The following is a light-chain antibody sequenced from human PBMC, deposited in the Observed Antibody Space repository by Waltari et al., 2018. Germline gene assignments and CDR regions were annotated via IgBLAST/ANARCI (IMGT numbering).Light chain of an antibody. J-gene: IGKJ4*01. CDR1: QTISSY. V-gene: IGKV1-39*01. CDR2: AAS. CDR3: QQSHNTPLT. Sequence: DIQMTQSPSSLSASVGDRVTITCRASQTISSYLNWYLHKPGKAPKLLIYAASSLQSGVPSRFSGSGYGTDFTLTISSLQPEDFATYYCQQSHNTPLTFGGGTKVEVK.